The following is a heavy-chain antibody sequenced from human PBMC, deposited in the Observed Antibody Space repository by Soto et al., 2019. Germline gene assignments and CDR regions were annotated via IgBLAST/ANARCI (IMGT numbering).Heavy chain of an antibody. J-gene: IGHJ4*02. CDR1: GFTFSSYA. CDR2: ISGSGGST. CDR3: AKARHSNYDSSGYWGYYFDY. D-gene: IGHD3-22*01. Sequence: HPGGSLRLSCAASGFTFSSYAMSWVRQAPGKGLEWVSAISGSGGSTYYADSVKGRFTISRDNSKNTLYLQMNSLRAEDTAVYYCAKARHSNYDSSGYWGYYFDYWGQGTLVTVSS. V-gene: IGHV3-23*01.